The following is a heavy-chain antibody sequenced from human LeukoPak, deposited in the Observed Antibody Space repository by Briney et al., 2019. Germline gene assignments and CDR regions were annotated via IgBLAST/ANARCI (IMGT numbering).Heavy chain of an antibody. V-gene: IGHV3-23*01. J-gene: IGHJ4*02. CDR2: ISGSGGST. D-gene: IGHD3-3*01. Sequence: GGSLRLSCAASGFTFSSYAMSWVRQAPGKGLEWVSAISGSGGSTHYADSVKGRFTISRDNSKNSLYLQTSSLRVEDTAVYYCARGFADLWGQGALVTVSS. CDR3: ARGFADL. CDR1: GFTFSSYA.